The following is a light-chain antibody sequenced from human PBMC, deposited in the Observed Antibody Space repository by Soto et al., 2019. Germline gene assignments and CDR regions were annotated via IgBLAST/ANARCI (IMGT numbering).Light chain of an antibody. CDR1: SSDVGGYSY. V-gene: IGLV2-14*01. J-gene: IGLJ1*01. CDR2: EAT. Sequence: QSALTQPASVSGSPGQSIPISCTGTSSDVGGYSYVSWYQQHPGKAPKLMIYEATNRPAGVSTRFSGSKSSNMDSLTISGLQAEDEADYYASSYTSANTEVSGNGTKVTVL. CDR3: SSYTSANTEV.